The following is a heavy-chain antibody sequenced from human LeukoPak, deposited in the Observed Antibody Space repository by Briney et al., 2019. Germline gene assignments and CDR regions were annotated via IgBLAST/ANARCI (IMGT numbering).Heavy chain of an antibody. CDR3: ARESLYYDFWSGCHNWFDP. CDR2: INSDGSST. CDR1: GFTFSSYW. D-gene: IGHD3-3*01. J-gene: IGHJ5*02. V-gene: IGHV3-74*01. Sequence: GGSLRLSCAASGFTFSSYWMHWVRQAPGKGLVWVSRINSDGSSTSYADSVKGRFTISRDNAKNTLYLQMNSLRAEDTAVYYCARESLYYDFWSGCHNWFDPWGQGTLVTVSS.